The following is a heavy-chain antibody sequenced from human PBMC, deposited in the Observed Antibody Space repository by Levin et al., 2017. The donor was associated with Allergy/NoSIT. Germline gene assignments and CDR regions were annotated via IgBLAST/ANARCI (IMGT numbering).Heavy chain of an antibody. J-gene: IGHJ6*03. V-gene: IGHV3-23*01. CDR3: AKGSGCSRTTCYDCQYYYYMDV. CDR1: GFTFTSYA. Sequence: GGSLRLSCAASGFTFTSYAMSWVRQAPGKGLEWVSAISGSGGSTYYADSVKGRFTISRDNSKNTLYLQMNRLRAEDTAVYYCAKGSGCSRTTCYDCQYYYYMDVWGKGTTVTVSS. D-gene: IGHD2-2*01. CDR2: ISGSGGST.